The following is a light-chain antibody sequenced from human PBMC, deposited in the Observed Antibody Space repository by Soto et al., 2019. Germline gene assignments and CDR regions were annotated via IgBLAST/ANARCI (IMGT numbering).Light chain of an antibody. CDR2: DVS. Sequence: QSVLTQPASVSGSPGQSITISCTGTSSDVGTYNYVSWYQQYPAKAPKLMIYDVSNRPSGVSNRFSGSKFGNTASLTISGLQAEDEADYYCYSYTTSGTYVFGTGTKVTVL. J-gene: IGLJ1*01. CDR1: SSDVGTYNY. V-gene: IGLV2-14*01. CDR3: YSYTTSGTYV.